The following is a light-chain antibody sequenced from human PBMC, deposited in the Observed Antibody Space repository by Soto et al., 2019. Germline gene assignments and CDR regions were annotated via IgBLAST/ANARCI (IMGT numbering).Light chain of an antibody. CDR3: HQGHNWPLT. V-gene: IGKV3-15*01. J-gene: IGKJ2*01. Sequence: EIVMTQSPATLSVSPGERATLSCRASQSISTELAWYQQKPVQPPRLLIYSASTRATGVPARFTGSGSGSEFTLSISGLQSEDFAVYYCHQGHNWPLTFGQGTRLEI. CDR2: SAS. CDR1: QSISTE.